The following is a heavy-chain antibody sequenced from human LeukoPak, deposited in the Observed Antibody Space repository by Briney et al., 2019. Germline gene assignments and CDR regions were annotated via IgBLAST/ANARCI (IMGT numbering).Heavy chain of an antibody. CDR2: INIDGSTT. CDR3: VSDHTGHDDY. Sequence: GGSLRLSCAASGFSFSSYWMHWVRQAPGKGLVWVSRINIDGSTTAYADSVKGRFTISRDNAKNTLSLQMNSLRAEDTAVYYCVSDHTGHDDYWGQGTLVTASS. V-gene: IGHV3-74*01. J-gene: IGHJ4*02. D-gene: IGHD1-1*01. CDR1: GFSFSSYW.